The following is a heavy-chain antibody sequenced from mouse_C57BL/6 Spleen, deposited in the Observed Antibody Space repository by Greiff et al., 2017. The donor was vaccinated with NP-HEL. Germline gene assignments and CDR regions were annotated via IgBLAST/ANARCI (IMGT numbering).Heavy chain of an antibody. CDR2: IDPSDSYT. D-gene: IGHD1-1*01. CDR1: GYTFTSYW. Sequence: QVQLQQPGAELVKPGASVKLSCKASGYTFTSYWMQWVKQRPGQGLEWIGEIDPSDSYTNYNQKFKGKATLTVDTSSSTAYMQLSSLTSEDSAVYYCARRLTTVVDAYYFDYWGQGTTLTVSS. V-gene: IGHV1-50*01. J-gene: IGHJ2*01. CDR3: ARRLTTVVDAYYFDY.